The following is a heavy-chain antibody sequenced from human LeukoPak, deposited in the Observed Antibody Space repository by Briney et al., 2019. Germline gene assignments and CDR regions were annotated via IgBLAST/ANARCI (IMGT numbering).Heavy chain of an antibody. J-gene: IGHJ6*02. CDR3: ARDLVGYPPYYGMDV. V-gene: IGHV3-30*03. CDR1: GFTFSSYG. Sequence: GRSLRLSCAASGFTFSSYGMHWVRQAPGKGLEWVAVISYDGSNKYYADSVKGRFTVSRDNPKNTLYLQTNTLRADDTAVYYCARDLVGYPPYYGMDVWGPGATVTVSS. CDR2: ISYDGSNK. D-gene: IGHD6-25*01.